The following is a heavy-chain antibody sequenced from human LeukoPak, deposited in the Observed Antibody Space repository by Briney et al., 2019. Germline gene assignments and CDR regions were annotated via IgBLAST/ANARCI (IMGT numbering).Heavy chain of an antibody. J-gene: IGHJ4*02. CDR3: AKQELGIFQGSDY. Sequence: PGRSLRLSCAASGFAFSSYGMHWVRQAPGKGLEWVAVISYDGSNKYYADSVKGRFTISRDNSKNTLYLQMNSLRAEDTAVYYCAKQELGIFQGSDYWGQGTLVTVSS. V-gene: IGHV3-30*18. CDR2: ISYDGSNK. CDR1: GFAFSSYG. D-gene: IGHD7-27*01.